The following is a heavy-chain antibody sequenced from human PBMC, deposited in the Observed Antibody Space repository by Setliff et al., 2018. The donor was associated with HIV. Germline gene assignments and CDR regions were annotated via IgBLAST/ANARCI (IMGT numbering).Heavy chain of an antibody. V-gene: IGHV4-34*01. J-gene: IGHJ6*03. CDR1: GGSFSGLY. D-gene: IGHD2-15*01. CDR3: ASEIVASTPVPDSLSMDV. CDR2: SNYNGIT. Sequence: SETLSLTCAVYGGSFSGLYWNWIRQSPGKGLEWIGSSNYNGITNYNPSLKSRVTISIDTSKHQVSLRLQSVTVADAAIYYCASEIVASTPVPDSLSMDVWGKGSTVTVSS.